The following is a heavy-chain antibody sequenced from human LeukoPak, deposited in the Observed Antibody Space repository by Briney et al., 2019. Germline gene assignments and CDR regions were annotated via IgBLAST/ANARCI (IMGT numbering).Heavy chain of an antibody. J-gene: IGHJ4*02. CDR3: ARSRYFAYFDY. CDR2: IKQDGSEK. V-gene: IGHV3-7*01. CDR1: GFTFSSYW. Sequence: GGSLRLSCAASGFTFSSYWMSWVRQAPGKGLEWVANIKQDGSEKYYVDSVKGRFTISRDNAKNSLYLQINSLRAEDTAVYYCARSRYFAYFDYWGQGTLVTVSS. D-gene: IGHD3-9*01.